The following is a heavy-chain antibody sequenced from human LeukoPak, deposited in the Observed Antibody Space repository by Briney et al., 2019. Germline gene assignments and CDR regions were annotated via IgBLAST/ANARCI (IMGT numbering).Heavy chain of an antibody. D-gene: IGHD3-22*01. CDR1: GFTFSSYS. CDR2: ISISSSYI. J-gene: IGHJ4*02. CDR3: ARDRYFYDSSGLGKDFAY. Sequence: PGGPLRLSCAASGFTFSSYSMNWGRQAPGKGLEWVSSISISSSYIYYADSVKGRFTISRDNAKNSLYRQMNSLRGGATAVYYCARDRYFYDSSGLGKDFAYWGQGTLVTVSS. V-gene: IGHV3-21*01.